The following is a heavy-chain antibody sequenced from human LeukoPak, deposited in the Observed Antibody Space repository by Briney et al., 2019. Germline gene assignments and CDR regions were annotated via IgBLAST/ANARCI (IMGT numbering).Heavy chain of an antibody. D-gene: IGHD1-1*01. V-gene: IGHV3-53*01. Sequence: GGSLRLSCALSGLTVSSNHVRWVRPAPGKGLEWVASIHSGGRTNYADSVKGRFTISRDNLKTTLYLQMHSLSAEDTAVYYCARGRAGYNGGQGTLVTFS. CDR1: GLTVSSNH. CDR2: IHSGGRT. CDR3: ARGRAGYN. J-gene: IGHJ4*02.